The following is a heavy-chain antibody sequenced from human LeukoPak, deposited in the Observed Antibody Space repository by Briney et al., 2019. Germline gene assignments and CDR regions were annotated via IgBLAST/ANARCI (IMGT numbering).Heavy chain of an antibody. D-gene: IGHD3-22*01. CDR2: ISGSGDST. CDR3: AKAHYDSSGYYLYYFDY. J-gene: IGHJ4*02. CDR1: GFTFSSYA. V-gene: IGHV3-23*01. Sequence: GGSLRLSCAASGFTFSSYAMSWVRQAPGKGLEWVSAISGSGDSTYYADSVKGRFSISRDNSKNTLFLQMNSLRAEDTAVYYCAKAHYDSSGYYLYYFDYWGQGTLVTVSS.